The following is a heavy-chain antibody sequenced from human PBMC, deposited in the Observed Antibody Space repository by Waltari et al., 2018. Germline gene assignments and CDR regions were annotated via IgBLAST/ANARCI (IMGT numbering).Heavy chain of an antibody. CDR1: GFTFSSYA. J-gene: IGHJ4*02. V-gene: IGHV3-23*01. Sequence: EVQLLESGGGLVQPGGSLRLSCAASGFTFSSYAMRWVRQAPGKGLEWGSAIRGSGGSTYKADSVKGRLTISRDNSKNTLYLQRNSLRDEDTAVYDCAIGQQLGSFDYWGQGTLVTVSS. D-gene: IGHD6-13*01. CDR2: IRGSGGST. CDR3: AIGQQLGSFDY.